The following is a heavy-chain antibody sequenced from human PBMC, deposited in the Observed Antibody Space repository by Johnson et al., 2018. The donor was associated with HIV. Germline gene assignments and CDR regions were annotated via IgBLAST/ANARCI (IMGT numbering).Heavy chain of an antibody. D-gene: IGHD3-16*01. Sequence: VQLVESGGGVVQPGRSLRLSCAASGFTFDDSAMHWVRQAPGKGLEWVSGISWNTGNIGYADSVKGRFTISRDNANNSLYLQMNSLRAEDTSVYYCAKDNPRLGGAFDIWGQGTMVTVSS. J-gene: IGHJ3*02. V-gene: IGHV3-9*01. CDR3: AKDNPRLGGAFDI. CDR1: GFTFDDSA. CDR2: ISWNTGNI.